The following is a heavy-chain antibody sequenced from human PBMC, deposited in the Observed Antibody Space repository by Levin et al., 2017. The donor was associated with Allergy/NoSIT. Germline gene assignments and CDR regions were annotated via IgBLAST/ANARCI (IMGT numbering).Heavy chain of an antibody. D-gene: IGHD3-10*01. CDR2: IYYSGST. CDR3: ARVRYYYGSGSFPYYYYYMDV. J-gene: IGHJ6*03. V-gene: IGHV4-59*01. Sequence: PSETLSLTCTVSGGSISSYYWSWIRQPPGKGLEWIGYIYYSGSTNYNPSLKSRVTISVDTSKNQFSLKLSSVTAADTAVYYCARVRYYYGSGSFPYYYYYMDVWGKGTTVTVSS. CDR1: GGSISSYY.